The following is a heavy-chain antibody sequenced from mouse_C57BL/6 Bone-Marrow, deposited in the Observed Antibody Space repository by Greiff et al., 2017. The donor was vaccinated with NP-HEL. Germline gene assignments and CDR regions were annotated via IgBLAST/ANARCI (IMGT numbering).Heavy chain of an antibody. Sequence: EVKLVESGGGLVQSGRSLRLSCATSGFTFSDFYMEWVRQAPGKGLEWIAASRNKANDYTTEYSASVKGRFIVSRDTSQSILYLQMNALRAEDTAIYYSARDARPYSYAMDYWGQGTSVTVSS. V-gene: IGHV7-1*01. CDR2: SRNKANDYTT. CDR3: ARDARPYSYAMDY. CDR1: GFTFSDFY. D-gene: IGHD2-10*01. J-gene: IGHJ4*01.